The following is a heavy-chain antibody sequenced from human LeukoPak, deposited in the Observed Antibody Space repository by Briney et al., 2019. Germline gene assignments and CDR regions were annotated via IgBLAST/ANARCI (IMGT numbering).Heavy chain of an antibody. CDR2: ISGSGGST. CDR3: AKDLYDSSGPNAGYFDY. Sequence: PGGSLRLSCAASGFTFSSYAMSWVRQAPGKGLEWVSAISGSGGSTYYADSVKGRFTISRDNTKNTLYLQMNSLGAEDTAVYYCAKDLYDSSGPNAGYFDYWGQGTLVTVSS. J-gene: IGHJ4*02. CDR1: GFTFSSYA. V-gene: IGHV3-23*01. D-gene: IGHD3-22*01.